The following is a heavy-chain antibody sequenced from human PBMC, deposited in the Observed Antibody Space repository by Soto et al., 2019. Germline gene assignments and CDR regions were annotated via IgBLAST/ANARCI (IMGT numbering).Heavy chain of an antibody. V-gene: IGHV1-3*01. CDR2: INAGNGNT. CDR1: GYTFTSYA. J-gene: IGHJ4*02. D-gene: IGHD6-19*01. Sequence: GASVKVSCKASGYTFTSYAMNWVRQAPGQRLEWMGWINAGNGNTKYSQKFQGRVTITRDTSASTAYMELNSLKTEDTAVYYCTPIAVAGYYYFDYWGQGTLVTVSS. CDR3: TPIAVAGYYYFDY.